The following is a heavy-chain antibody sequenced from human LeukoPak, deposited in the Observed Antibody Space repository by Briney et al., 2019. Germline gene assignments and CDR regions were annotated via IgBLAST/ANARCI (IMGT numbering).Heavy chain of an antibody. Sequence: SETLSLTCAVYGGSFSGYYWSWIRQPPGKGLEWIGEINHSGSTNYNPSLKSRVTISVDTSKNQFSLKLSSVTAADTAVYYCARDSLGYYYDSSGYYYADYYGMDVWGQGTTVTVSS. D-gene: IGHD3-22*01. CDR2: INHSGST. J-gene: IGHJ6*02. CDR1: GGSFSGYY. V-gene: IGHV4-34*01. CDR3: ARDSLGYYYDSSGYYYADYYGMDV.